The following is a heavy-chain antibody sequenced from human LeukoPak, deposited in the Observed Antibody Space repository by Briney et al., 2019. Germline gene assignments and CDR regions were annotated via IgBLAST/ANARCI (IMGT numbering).Heavy chain of an antibody. CDR3: AKDFEEELWEYFDY. D-gene: IGHD1-26*01. CDR2: IRYDGSNK. V-gene: IGHV3-30*02. CDR1: GFAFNNFA. J-gene: IGHJ4*02. Sequence: GGSLRLSCAASGFAFNNFAMHWVRQAPGKGLEWVAFIRYDGSNKYYADSVKGRFTISRDNSKNTLYLQMNSLRAEDTAVYYCAKDFEEELWEYFDYWGQGTLVTVSS.